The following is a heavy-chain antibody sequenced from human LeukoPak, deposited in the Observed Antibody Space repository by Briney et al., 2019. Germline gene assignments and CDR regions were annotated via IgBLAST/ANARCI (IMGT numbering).Heavy chain of an antibody. CDR2: IKHSGST. J-gene: IGHJ5*02. CDR1: AGSFSGYY. Sequence: SETLSLTCAVYAGSFSGYYWSWIRQPPGKGLEWIGEIKHSGSTNYNPSLKSRVTISVDTSKNQFSLKLSSVTAADTAVYYCARLPHCSSTSCFWFDPWGQGTLVTVSS. CDR3: ARLPHCSSTSCFWFDP. D-gene: IGHD2-2*01. V-gene: IGHV4-34*01.